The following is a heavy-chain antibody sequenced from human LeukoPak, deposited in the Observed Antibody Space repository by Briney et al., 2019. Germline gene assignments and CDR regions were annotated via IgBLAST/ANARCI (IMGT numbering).Heavy chain of an antibody. V-gene: IGHV3-33*08. CDR2: IWYDGSNK. J-gene: IGHJ4*02. CDR3: AREGPRGDSQFDY. Sequence: GGSLRLSCAASGFTFSSYGMHWVRQAPGKGLEWVALIWYDGSNKYYADSVKGRLTISRDNSKNTLYLQMNSLRAEDTAVYYCAREGPRGDSQFDYWGQGTLVTVSS. D-gene: IGHD2-21*01. CDR1: GFTFSSYG.